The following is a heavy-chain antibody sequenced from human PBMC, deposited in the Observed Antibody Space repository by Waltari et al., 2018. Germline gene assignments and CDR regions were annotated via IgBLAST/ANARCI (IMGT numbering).Heavy chain of an antibody. Sequence: EVQLVESGGGLVQPGGSLRLSCAASGFTFSSYDMHWVRQATGKGLEWVSAIGTAGDTYYPGSVKGRFTISRENAKNSLYLQMNSLRAEDTAVHYCARFAVAGHFDYWGQGTLVTVSS. CDR1: GFTFSSYD. D-gene: IGHD6-19*01. CDR2: IGTAGDT. CDR3: ARFAVAGHFDY. V-gene: IGHV3-13*01. J-gene: IGHJ4*02.